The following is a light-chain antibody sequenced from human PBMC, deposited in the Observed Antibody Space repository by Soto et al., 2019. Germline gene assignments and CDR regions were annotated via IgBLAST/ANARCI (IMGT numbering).Light chain of an antibody. CDR3: QQCGSSPWT. V-gene: IGKV3-20*01. CDR1: QTISSNF. J-gene: IGKJ1*01. CDR2: GVS. Sequence: EIALTQSPGTLSLSPGEGATLACRASQTISSNFLAWYQQKPGQAPRLLIYGVSIRATGIPDRFSGSGSGTDFTLTISRLEPEDFAVYYCQQCGSSPWTFGQGTTVEIK.